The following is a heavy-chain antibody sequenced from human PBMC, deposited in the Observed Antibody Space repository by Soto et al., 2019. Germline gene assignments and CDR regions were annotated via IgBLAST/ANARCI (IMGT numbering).Heavy chain of an antibody. Sequence: EVQLLESGGGLVQPGGSLRLSCAASGFTFSSYAMSWVRQAPGKGLEWVSAISGSGGSTYYADSVTGRFTISRDNSKNTLDLQMNSLRAEDTAVDYCANPRIGYCSGGSGPYYYLGMDVWGQGTTVIVSS. CDR2: ISGSGGST. CDR1: GFTFSSYA. J-gene: IGHJ6*02. CDR3: ANPRIGYCSGGSGPYYYLGMDV. D-gene: IGHD2-15*01. V-gene: IGHV3-23*01.